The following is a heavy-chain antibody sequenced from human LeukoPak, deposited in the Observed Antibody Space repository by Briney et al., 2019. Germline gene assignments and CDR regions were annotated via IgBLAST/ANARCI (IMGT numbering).Heavy chain of an antibody. CDR3: ITGYTAVDY. CDR2: IKSKTEGETI. Sequence: GGSLRLSCAASGFTFSNTWMSWVRQAPGKGLEWVARIKSKTEGETIDYSAPVKGRFTISRDDSKNTLYLQMNTLKTEDTAVYYCITGYTAVDYWGQGTLVTVSS. V-gene: IGHV3-15*01. CDR1: GFTFSNTW. D-gene: IGHD5-18*01. J-gene: IGHJ4*02.